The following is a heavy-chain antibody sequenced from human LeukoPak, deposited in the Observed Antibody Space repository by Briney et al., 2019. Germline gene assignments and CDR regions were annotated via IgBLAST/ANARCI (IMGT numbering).Heavy chain of an antibody. CDR2: INPSGGST. V-gene: IGHV1-46*01. Sequence: GASVKVSCTASGYTFTSYHINWVRQAPGQGLEWMGIINPSGGSTTYTQKFQGRVTMTRDTSTSTVYMELSSLRSEDTAVYYCATLTSNWHDYWGQGTLVTVSS. CDR3: ATLTSNWHDY. CDR1: GYTFTSYH. D-gene: IGHD6-13*01. J-gene: IGHJ4*02.